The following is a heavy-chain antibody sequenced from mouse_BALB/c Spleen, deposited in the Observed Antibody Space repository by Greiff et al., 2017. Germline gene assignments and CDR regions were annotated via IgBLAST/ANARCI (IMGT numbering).Heavy chain of an antibody. CDR2: IDPSDSET. CDR1: GYSFTSYW. V-gene: IGHV1S126*01. CDR3: ARTSFGSSYGYAMDY. J-gene: IGHJ4*01. D-gene: IGHD1-1*01. Sequence: VQLQQSGPQLVRPGASVKISCKASGYSFTSYWMHWVKQRPGQGLEWIGMIDPSDSETRLNQKFKDKATLTVDKSSSTAYMQLSSPTSEDSAVYYCARTSFGSSYGYAMDYWGQGTSVTVSS.